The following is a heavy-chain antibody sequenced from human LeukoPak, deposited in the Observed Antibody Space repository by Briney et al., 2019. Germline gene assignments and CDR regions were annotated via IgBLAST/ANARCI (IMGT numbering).Heavy chain of an antibody. V-gene: IGHV3-7*05. CDR1: GFTFSSYA. Sequence: TEGSLRLSCAASGFTFSSYAMSWVRQAPGKGLEWVANIKQDGSEKYYVDSVKGRFTISRDNAKNSLYLQMNSLRAEDTAVYYCARDRGGYYYWGQGTLVTVSS. D-gene: IGHD3-22*01. J-gene: IGHJ4*02. CDR2: IKQDGSEK. CDR3: ARDRGGYYY.